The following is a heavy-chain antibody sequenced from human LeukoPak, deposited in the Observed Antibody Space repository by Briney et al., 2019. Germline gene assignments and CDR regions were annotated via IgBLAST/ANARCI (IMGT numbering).Heavy chain of an antibody. CDR2: ISYDGSNK. CDR1: GFTFSSYA. D-gene: IGHD3-10*01. CDR3: ARAPDSITMVRGVGGYFDY. Sequence: GRSLRLSCAASGFTFSSYAMHWVRQAPGKGLEWVAVISYDGSNKYYADSVKGRLTISRDNSKNTLYLQMNSLRAEDTAVYYCARAPDSITMVRGVGGYFDYWGQGTLVTVSS. J-gene: IGHJ4*02. V-gene: IGHV3-30*04.